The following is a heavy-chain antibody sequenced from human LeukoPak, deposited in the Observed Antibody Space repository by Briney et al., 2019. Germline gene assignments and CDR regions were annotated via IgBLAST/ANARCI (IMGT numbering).Heavy chain of an antibody. D-gene: IGHD6-6*01. CDR3: ARLPNQYSSYDY. V-gene: IGHV1-18*01. J-gene: IGHJ4*02. CDR1: GYTFTSYG. Sequence: ASVKVSCKASGYTFTSYGISWVRQAPGQGLEWMGWISAYNGNTNYAQKLQGRVTMTTDTSTSTAYMELRGLRSDDTAVYYCARLPNQYSSYDYWGQGTLVTVSS. CDR2: ISAYNGNT.